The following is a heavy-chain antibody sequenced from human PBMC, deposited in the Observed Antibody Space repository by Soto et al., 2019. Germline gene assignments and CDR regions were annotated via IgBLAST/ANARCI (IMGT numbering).Heavy chain of an antibody. V-gene: IGHV4-59*01. J-gene: IGHJ4*02. CDR1: RGSINNSY. D-gene: IGHD2-15*01. CDR2: IHYTGST. CDR3: VRVANGGLFDD. Sequence: PSETLSLTCTVSRGSINNSYWTWIRQPPGKRLEWIGYIHYTGSTNYNPSLRGRVTMSVDTSKNQFSLKLSSVTAADTAVYYCVRVANGGLFDDWGPGNMVTVSS.